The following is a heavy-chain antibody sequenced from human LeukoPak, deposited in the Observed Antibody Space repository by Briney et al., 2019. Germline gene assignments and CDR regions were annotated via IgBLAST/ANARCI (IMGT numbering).Heavy chain of an antibody. CDR2: IYSGGST. CDR3: ARQSANYSPFDY. D-gene: IGHD2-15*01. J-gene: IGHJ4*02. Sequence: PGGSLRLSCAASGFTSSSYAMSWVRQAPGKGLEWVSVIYSGGSTYYADSVKGRFTISRDNSKNTLYLQMNSLRAEDTAVYYCARQSANYSPFDYWGQGTLVTVSS. CDR1: GFTSSSYA. V-gene: IGHV3-53*01.